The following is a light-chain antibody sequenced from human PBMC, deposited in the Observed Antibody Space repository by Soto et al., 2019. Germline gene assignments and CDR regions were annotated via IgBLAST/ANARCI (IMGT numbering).Light chain of an antibody. CDR1: SSDVGSYNL. J-gene: IGLJ1*01. CDR2: EGD. V-gene: IGLV2-23*01. Sequence: QSVLTQPASVSGSPGQSITISCTGTSSDVGSYNLVSWYQQHPGKAPKLMIYEGDKRPSGVSNRFSASKSGNTASLTISGLHTEDEADYYCCSYAASTTYVFGTGTKVTVL. CDR3: CSYAASTTYV.